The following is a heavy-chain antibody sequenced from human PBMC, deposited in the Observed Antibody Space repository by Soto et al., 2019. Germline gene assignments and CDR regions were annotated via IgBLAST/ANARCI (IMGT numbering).Heavy chain of an antibody. CDR1: GYILSNYG. J-gene: IGHJ4*02. D-gene: IGHD1-26*01. V-gene: IGHV1-18*01. Sequence: QVQLVQSGAEVKKPGASAKVSCKAFGYILSNYGMSWMRQVPGQGLEWMGWISAYNGSTNYAQKFQGRVTLTTDTSTNTAYMELRSLRSDDTAVYYCARASGGGVGTTSYWGQGTLVTVSS. CDR3: ARASGGGVGTTSY. CDR2: ISAYNGST.